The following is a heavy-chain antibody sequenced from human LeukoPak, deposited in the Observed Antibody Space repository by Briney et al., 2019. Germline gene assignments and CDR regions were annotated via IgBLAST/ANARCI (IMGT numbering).Heavy chain of an antibody. CDR1: GGSFRGYY. CDR2: INHSGST. CDR3: ATSGGLLNWFDP. J-gene: IGHJ5*02. Sequence: SETLSLTCAVYGGSFRGYYWSWIRQPPGKGLEWSGEINHSGSTNYNPSLERRVTISVDTSKDQFSLQLSSVTAADTAVYYCATSGGLLNWFDPWGQGTLVTVCS. V-gene: IGHV4-34*01.